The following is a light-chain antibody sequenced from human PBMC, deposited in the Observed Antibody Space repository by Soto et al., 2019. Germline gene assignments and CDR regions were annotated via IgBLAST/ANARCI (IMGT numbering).Light chain of an antibody. CDR3: QQYNSYSPT. CDR1: QNIDNL. V-gene: IGKV1-5*01. J-gene: IGKJ1*01. Sequence: DIQMTQSPSTLSASVGDSVTITCRASQNIDNLLAWYQQKPGQAPKVVIFDGSRLETGVPSRFSGSGSGTTFTLTISSLPPDDFATYYCQQYNSYSPTFGPGTKVEI. CDR2: DGS.